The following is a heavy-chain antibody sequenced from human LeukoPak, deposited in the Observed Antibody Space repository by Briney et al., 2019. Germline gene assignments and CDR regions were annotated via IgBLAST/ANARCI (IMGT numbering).Heavy chain of an antibody. CDR1: GVSISSGDYY. CDR3: ARGPVKIQLWPRPFDY. Sequence: SETLSLTCNVSGVSISSGDYYWSWIRQHPGKGLEWIGYLSYSGSTYYNPSLKSRVTISVDTFKNQFSLKLSSVTAADTAVYYCARGPVKIQLWPRPFDYWGQGTLVTVSS. CDR2: LSYSGST. V-gene: IGHV4-31*03. D-gene: IGHD5-18*01. J-gene: IGHJ4*02.